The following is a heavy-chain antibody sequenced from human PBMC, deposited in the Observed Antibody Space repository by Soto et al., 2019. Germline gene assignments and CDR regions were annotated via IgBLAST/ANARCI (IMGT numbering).Heavy chain of an antibody. CDR2: ISNDGNKN. J-gene: IGHJ4*02. Sequence: GGSLRLCCEASGFIFSNFPMPWVRQAPGKGLESLSSISNDGNKNYYADSLTGRFSISRDNSKNTLYLHMNGLRPEDSALYYCAKDSDSSGDNFDYWGQGTLVTVSS. V-gene: IGHV3-30-3*01. CDR3: AKDSDSSGDNFDY. CDR1: GFIFSNFP. D-gene: IGHD3-22*01.